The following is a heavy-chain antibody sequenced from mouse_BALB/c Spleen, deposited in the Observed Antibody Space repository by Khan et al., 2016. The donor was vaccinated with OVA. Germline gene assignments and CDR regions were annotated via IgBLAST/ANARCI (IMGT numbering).Heavy chain of an antibody. J-gene: IGHJ3*01. V-gene: IGHV3-8*02. Sequence: EVQLQESGPSLVQPSQTLSLTCSVTGDSITSGFWRWVRKFSGNKLEYMGYMIYSGYTYYNTHLKGRFSITRHTSKNQYYLQLKSVTTEDKATYSLASSTYKCAFAYWGPGALVTVSA. CDR3: ASSTYKCAFAY. CDR1: GDSITSGF. CDR2: MIYSGYT. D-gene: IGHD1-3*01.